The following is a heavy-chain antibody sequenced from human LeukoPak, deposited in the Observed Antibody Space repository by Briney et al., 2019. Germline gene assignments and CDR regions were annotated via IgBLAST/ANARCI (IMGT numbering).Heavy chain of an antibody. V-gene: IGHV1-69*13. CDR3: ARDRADYYDSSGYYPFSYYYYYGMDV. Sequence: SVKVSCKASGGAFSSYAISWVRQAPGQGLEWMGGIIPIFGTANYAQKFQGRVTITADESTSTAYMELSSLRSEDTAVYYCARDRADYYDSSGYYPFSYYYYYGMDVWGQGTTVTVSS. D-gene: IGHD3-22*01. CDR1: GGAFSSYA. CDR2: IIPIFGTA. J-gene: IGHJ6*02.